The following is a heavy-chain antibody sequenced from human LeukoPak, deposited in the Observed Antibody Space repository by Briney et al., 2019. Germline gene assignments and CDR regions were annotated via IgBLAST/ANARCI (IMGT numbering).Heavy chain of an antibody. Sequence: GGSLRLSCAASGFTFSSYWMHWVRQAPGKGLVWVSRINGDGSSTSYADSVKGRFTISRDNAKNTLYLQMNSLRAEDTAVYYCARDNTMIAKGFDYWGQGTLVTVSS. CDR1: GFTFSSYW. CDR3: ARDNTMIAKGFDY. J-gene: IGHJ4*02. D-gene: IGHD3-22*01. V-gene: IGHV3-74*01. CDR2: INGDGSST.